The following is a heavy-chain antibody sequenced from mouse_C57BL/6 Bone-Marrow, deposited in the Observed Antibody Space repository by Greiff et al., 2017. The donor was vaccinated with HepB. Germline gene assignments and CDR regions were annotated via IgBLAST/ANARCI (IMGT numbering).Heavy chain of an antibody. V-gene: IGHV1-80*01. J-gene: IGHJ4*01. CDR1: GYAFSSYW. D-gene: IGHD2-2*01. CDR3: ARRLRRYYAMDY. Sequence: QVQLKQSGAELVKPGASVKISCKASGYAFSSYWMNWVKQRPGKGLEWIGQIYPGDGDTNYNGKFKGKATLTADKSSSTAYMQLSSLTSEDSAVYFCARRLRRYYAMDYWGQGTSVTVSS. CDR2: IYPGDGDT.